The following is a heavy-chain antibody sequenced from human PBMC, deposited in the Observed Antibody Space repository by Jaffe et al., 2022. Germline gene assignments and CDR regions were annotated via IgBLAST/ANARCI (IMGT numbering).Heavy chain of an antibody. J-gene: IGHJ4*02. V-gene: IGHV3-7*05. CDR2: IKQDGSDK. CDR3: ARAVRISDY. CDR1: GFTFSNYW. D-gene: IGHD3-10*01. Sequence: EVQLVESGGGLVQPGGSLRLSCAASGFTFSNYWMSWVRQAPGKGLEWVASIKQDGSDKNYVDSMEGRFTISRDNAKNLLYLQMNSLRAEDTAVYYCARAVRISDYWGQGTLVTVSS.